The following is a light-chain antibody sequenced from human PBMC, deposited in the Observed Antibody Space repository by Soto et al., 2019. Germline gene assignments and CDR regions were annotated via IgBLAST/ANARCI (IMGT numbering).Light chain of an antibody. V-gene: IGLV2-14*01. CDR2: EVT. CDR1: SSDIGAYNY. J-gene: IGLJ3*02. CDR3: SSYASDITHV. Sequence: QSALTQPASVSGSPGQSITISCTGTSSDIGAYNYVSWYRQHPGEAPKVIIYEVTHWPSGISSRFSGSKSGNTASLTISGLQAEDEADYYCSSYASDITHVFGGGTKLTVL.